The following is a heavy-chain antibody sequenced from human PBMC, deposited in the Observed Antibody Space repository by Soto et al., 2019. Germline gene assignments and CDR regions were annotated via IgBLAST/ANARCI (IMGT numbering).Heavy chain of an antibody. J-gene: IGHJ4*02. Sequence: WESLKISCTTFGYRFTRYWFGWVRQMPGKGLEWMGVIYPDDSDTRYSPTFQGQVTISADKSTSTAYLQLRSLKASDTAMYYCARRRTVVVAGTSDYYFDYWGQGTRVTVSS. D-gene: IGHD2-21*01. CDR1: GYRFTRYW. CDR2: IYPDDSDT. CDR3: ARRRTVVVAGTSDYYFDY. V-gene: IGHV5-51*01.